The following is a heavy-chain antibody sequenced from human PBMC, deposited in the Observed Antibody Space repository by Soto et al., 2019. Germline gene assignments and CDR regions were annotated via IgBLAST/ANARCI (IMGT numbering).Heavy chain of an antibody. CDR3: ARSTSSTLNYYYGMDV. CDR1: GFIFSSFG. CDR2: MSYDGSTK. J-gene: IGHJ6*02. V-gene: IGHV3-30*03. Sequence: GRSLRLSCAASGFIFSSFGMHWVRQAPGKGLEWVAVMSYDGSTKLYTDSVKGRFTIARDNSKNILYLQMNSLTIEDTAVFYCARSTSSTLNYYYGMDVWGQGTTVTVSS. D-gene: IGHD6-6*01.